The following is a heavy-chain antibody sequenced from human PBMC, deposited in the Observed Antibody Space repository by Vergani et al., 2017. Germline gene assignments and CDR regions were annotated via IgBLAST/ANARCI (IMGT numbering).Heavy chain of an antibody. CDR2: ISAYNGNT. CDR3: ARDAGFELWFGELSRFDY. Sequence: QVQLVQSGAEVKKPGASVKVSCKASGYTFTSYGISWVRQAPGQGLEWMGWISAYNGNTNYAQKLQGRVTMTTDTSTSTAYMELRSLRSDDTAVYYCARDAGFELWFGELSRFDYWGQGTLVTVSS. V-gene: IGHV1-18*01. J-gene: IGHJ4*02. D-gene: IGHD3-10*01. CDR1: GYTFTSYG.